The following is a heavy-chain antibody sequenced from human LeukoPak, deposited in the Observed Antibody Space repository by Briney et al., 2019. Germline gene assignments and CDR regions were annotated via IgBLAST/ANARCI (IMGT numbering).Heavy chain of an antibody. D-gene: IGHD6-6*01. Sequence: ASVKVSCKASGYTFTGNYIHWVRQAPGQGLEWMGIINPSGGSTSYAQKFQGRVTMTRDTSTGTVYMELGSLRSEDTAVYYCARDPSPSSWFDPWGQGTLVTVSS. J-gene: IGHJ5*02. CDR1: GYTFTGNY. V-gene: IGHV1-46*01. CDR3: ARDPSPSSWFDP. CDR2: INPSGGST.